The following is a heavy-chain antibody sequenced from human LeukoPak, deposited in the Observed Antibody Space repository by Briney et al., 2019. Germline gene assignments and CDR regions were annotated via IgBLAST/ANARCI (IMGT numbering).Heavy chain of an antibody. J-gene: IGHJ6*02. CDR3: ARLISLTTPPYFYYDMDV. V-gene: IGHV1-18*01. CDR1: GYTFTSYG. D-gene: IGHD1-1*01. CDR2: ISAYNGNT. Sequence: ASVKVSCKASGYTFTSYGISWVRQAPGQGLEWMGWISAYNGNTNYAQKLQGRVTTTTDTSTSTAYMELRSLRFEDTAVYYCARLISLTTPPYFYYDMDVWGQGTTVIVSS.